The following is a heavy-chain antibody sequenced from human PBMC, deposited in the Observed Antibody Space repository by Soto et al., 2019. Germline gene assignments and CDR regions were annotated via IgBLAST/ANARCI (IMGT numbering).Heavy chain of an antibody. CDR2: IYPGDSDT. V-gene: IGHV5-51*01. D-gene: IGHD3-22*01. J-gene: IGHJ6*02. Sequence: GESLKISCKGSGYSFTSYWIGWVRQMPGKGLEWMGIIYPGDSDTRYSPSFQGQVTISADKSISTAYLQWSSLKASDTAMYYCARHRFYYDSSGYNYYYGMDVWGQGTTVTSP. CDR1: GYSFTSYW. CDR3: ARHRFYYDSSGYNYYYGMDV.